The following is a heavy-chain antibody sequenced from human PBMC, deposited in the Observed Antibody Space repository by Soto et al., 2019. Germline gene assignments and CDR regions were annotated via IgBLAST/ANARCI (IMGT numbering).Heavy chain of an antibody. J-gene: IGHJ6*02. Sequence: QVQLVQSGAEVKKPGASVKVSCKASGYTFTSYDINWVRQATGQGLEWMGWMNPNSGNTGYAQKFQGRVTMTRNTSISTAYMELSSLRSEDTAVYYCARDLRITMVRGASYYYGMDVWGQGTTVTVSS. CDR2: MNPNSGNT. CDR3: ARDLRITMVRGASYYYGMDV. D-gene: IGHD3-10*01. CDR1: GYTFTSYD. V-gene: IGHV1-8*01.